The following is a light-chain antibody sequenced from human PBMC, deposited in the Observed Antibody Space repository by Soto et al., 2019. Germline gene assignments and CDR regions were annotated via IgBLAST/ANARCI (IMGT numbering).Light chain of an antibody. Sequence: DIQMTQSPSTLSASVGDRVTITCRASQSISSWLAWYQQKPGKAPNLLIYKTSSLESGVPSRFSGSGSGTEFTLTVNSLQPDEFATYYCQQYDSDPLTFGGGTKVDIK. J-gene: IGKJ4*01. CDR1: QSISSW. CDR3: QQYDSDPLT. CDR2: KTS. V-gene: IGKV1-5*03.